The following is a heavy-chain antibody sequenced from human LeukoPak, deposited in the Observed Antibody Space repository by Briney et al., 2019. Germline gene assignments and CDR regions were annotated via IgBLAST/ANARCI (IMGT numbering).Heavy chain of an antibody. J-gene: IGHJ4*02. CDR2: IYTSGST. CDR3: ARRHVEYSSSSDPYYFDY. V-gene: IGHV4-4*07. Sequence: SETLSLTCAVSGGSISSYYCSWIRQPAGKGLEWIGRIYTSGSTNYNPSLKSRVTISVDTSKNQFSLKPSSVTAADTAVYFCARRHVEYSSSSDPYYFDYWGQGTLVTVSS. CDR1: GGSISSYY. D-gene: IGHD6-6*01.